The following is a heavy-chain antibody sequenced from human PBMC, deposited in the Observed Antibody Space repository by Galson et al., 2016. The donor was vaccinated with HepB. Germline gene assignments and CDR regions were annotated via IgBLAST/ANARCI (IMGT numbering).Heavy chain of an antibody. CDR1: GFTVNNNY. J-gene: IGHJ5*02. CDR3: ARDIGP. Sequence: SLRLSCAASGFTVNNNYMRWVRPAPGKGLEWVSLIYSGGSTSFADSVKGRFTISRDNSKNTLYLQMNSRRVEDTAVYFCARDIGPVGQGTLVTVSS. V-gene: IGHV3-53*01. CDR2: IYSGGST.